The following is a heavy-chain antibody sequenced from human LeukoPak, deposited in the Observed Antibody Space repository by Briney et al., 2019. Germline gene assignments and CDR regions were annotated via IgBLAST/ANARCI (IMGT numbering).Heavy chain of an antibody. D-gene: IGHD3-3*01. CDR1: GGTFSSYA. CDR2: IIPIFGTA. J-gene: IGHJ6*02. Sequence: SVKVSCKASGGTFSSYAISWVRQAPGQGLEWMGGIIPIFGTANYTQKFQGRVTITADESTSTAYMEPSSLRSEDTAVYYCARDHGITIFGVVISNGMDVWGQGTTVTVSS. V-gene: IGHV1-69*13. CDR3: ARDHGITIFGVVISNGMDV.